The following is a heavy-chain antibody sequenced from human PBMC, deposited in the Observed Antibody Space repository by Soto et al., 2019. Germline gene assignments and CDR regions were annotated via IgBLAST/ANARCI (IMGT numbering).Heavy chain of an antibody. CDR2: ISAYNTNT. Sequence: QVQLVQSGAEVKKPGASVKVSCKTSGYTFTSYHTSCVRQAPGQGLEWMGWISAYNTNTNYAQKFQGRVTMTTDTLTSTAYMELRSLRSDDTAVYYCARDTPPTVYWAQGTLVTVSS. CDR1: GYTFTSYH. J-gene: IGHJ4*02. CDR3: ARDTPPTVY. V-gene: IGHV1-18*01.